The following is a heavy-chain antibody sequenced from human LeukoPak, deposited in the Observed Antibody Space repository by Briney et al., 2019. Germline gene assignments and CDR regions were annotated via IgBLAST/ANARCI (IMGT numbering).Heavy chain of an antibody. CDR3: ARERTLIGLSTAFL. J-gene: IGHJ4*02. CDR1: GFTFTTYS. Sequence: GGPLRLSCAASGFTFTTYSINWVRQAPGKGLEWVSSISSSSSYIYYADSVKGRFTISRDNAKNSLYLQMNSLRAEDTAVYYCARERTLIGLSTAFLWGQGTLVTVSS. D-gene: IGHD3-3*01. CDR2: ISSSSSYI. V-gene: IGHV3-21*01.